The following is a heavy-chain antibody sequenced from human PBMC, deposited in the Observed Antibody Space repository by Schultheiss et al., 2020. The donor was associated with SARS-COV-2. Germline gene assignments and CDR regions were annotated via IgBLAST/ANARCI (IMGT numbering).Heavy chain of an antibody. V-gene: IGHV3-33*08. CDR3: ARDILGSGSYSIPFYYGMDV. D-gene: IGHD3-10*01. Sequence: GGSLRLSCSASGFTFSNYAMHWVRQAPGKGLEWVAVVWYDGSNKYYSDFGKGRFTISRDNSKNTLYLEMSSLRPEDTAVYYCARDILGSGSYSIPFYYGMDVWGEGTTVTVSS. CDR2: VWYDGSNK. J-gene: IGHJ6*04. CDR1: GFTFSNYA.